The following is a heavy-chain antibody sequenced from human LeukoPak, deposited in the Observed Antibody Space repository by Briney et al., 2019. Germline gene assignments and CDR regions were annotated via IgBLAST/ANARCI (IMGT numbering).Heavy chain of an antibody. V-gene: IGHV3-30*03. Sequence: GGSLRLSCAASGFIFTNYGMHWVRQAPGKGLEWVAVMSYDGVNKYYVDSVKGRFTISRDNSENTLYLQMDSLRAEDTAVYYCAGGLLGCSGGSCYPTDYWGQGTLVIVSS. CDR3: AGGLLGCSGGSCYPTDY. CDR2: MSYDGVNK. D-gene: IGHD2-15*01. J-gene: IGHJ4*02. CDR1: GFIFTNYG.